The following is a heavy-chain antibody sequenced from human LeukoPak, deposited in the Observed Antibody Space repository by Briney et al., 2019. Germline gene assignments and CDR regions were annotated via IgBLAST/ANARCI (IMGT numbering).Heavy chain of an antibody. CDR3: ARDLTDIVVVPAATSTLYYYYGMDV. CDR2: IWNNGSNK. J-gene: IGHJ6*02. D-gene: IGHD2-2*01. Sequence: GGSLRLSCAASGFTFSRYGMHWVRQAPGNGLEWVAVIWNNGSNKYYVDSVKGRFTISRDNSKKSLYLQMNSLRAEDTAVYYCARDLTDIVVVPAATSTLYYYYGMDVWGQGTTVTVSS. CDR1: GFTFSRYG. V-gene: IGHV3-33*01.